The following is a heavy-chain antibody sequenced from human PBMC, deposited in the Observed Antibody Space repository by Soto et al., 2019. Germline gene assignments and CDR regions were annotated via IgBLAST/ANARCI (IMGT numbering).Heavy chain of an antibody. CDR3: ARGANGYYYFDY. V-gene: IGHV3-74*01. D-gene: IGHD5-18*01. CDR2: ITRDGSST. Sequence: EAQLVESGGGLVQPGGSLRLSCAASGFSLSDYWMHWVRQPPGEGLVWLSRITRDGSSTNYADSVKGRFTISRDNAKNTLYLQVNSLRGEDTAVYYCARGANGYYYFDYWGQGTLVTVSS. J-gene: IGHJ4*02. CDR1: GFSLSDYW.